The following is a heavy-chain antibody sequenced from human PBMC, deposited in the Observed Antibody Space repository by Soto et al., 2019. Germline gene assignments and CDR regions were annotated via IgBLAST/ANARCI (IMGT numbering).Heavy chain of an antibody. CDR2: IYYSVST. V-gene: IGHV4-31*03. D-gene: IGHD3-22*01. CDR3: AREISDYDSSGYYYVYFDY. J-gene: IGHJ4*02. CDR1: GGSISSGGYY. Sequence: QVQLQESGPGLVKPSQTLSLTCTVSGGSISSGGYYWSWIRQHPGKGLEWIGYIYYSVSTYYNPSVKSRVTLSVDTSKNQFSLKLSSVTAADTAVYYCAREISDYDSSGYYYVYFDYWGQGTLVTVSS.